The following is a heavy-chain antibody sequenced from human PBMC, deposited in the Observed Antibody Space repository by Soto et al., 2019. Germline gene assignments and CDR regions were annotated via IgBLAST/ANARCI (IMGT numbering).Heavy chain of an antibody. CDR2: IWYDGSNI. CDR3: ARDPRGSIVATTTRWFDP. D-gene: IGHD5-12*01. J-gene: IGHJ5*02. V-gene: IGHV3-33*01. CDR1: GFTFSRYG. Sequence: QVHLVESGGGVVQTGRSLRLSCVASGFTFSRYGMHWVRQAPGKGLEWVAVIWYDGSNIFYGDSVKGRFTVSRDNSKNKLYLQMNSLRGEDTAMYYCARDPRGSIVATTTRWFDPWGQGTLVTVSS.